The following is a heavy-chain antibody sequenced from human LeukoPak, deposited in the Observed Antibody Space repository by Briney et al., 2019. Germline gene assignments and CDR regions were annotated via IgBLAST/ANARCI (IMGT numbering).Heavy chain of an antibody. V-gene: IGHV1-18*04. D-gene: IGHD2-15*01. Sequence: ASVKVSCKASGYTFTGYYMHWVRQAPGQGLEWMGWISAYNGNTNYAQKLQGRVTMTTDTSTSTAYMELRSLRSDDTAVYYCARGWSPDYYYMDVWGKGTTVTVSS. CDR2: ISAYNGNT. CDR1: GYTFTGYY. J-gene: IGHJ6*03. CDR3: ARGWSPDYYYMDV.